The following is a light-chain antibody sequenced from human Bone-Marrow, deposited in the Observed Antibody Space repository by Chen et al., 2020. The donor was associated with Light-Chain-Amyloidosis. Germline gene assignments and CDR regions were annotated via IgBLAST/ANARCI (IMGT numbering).Light chain of an antibody. J-gene: IGLJ2*01. CDR3: NSYTSSSTVV. Sequence: QSALTQPASVSGSPGPSVTLSCTGTSSDVGGYNYVSWYQQHPGKAPKLMIYDVSNRPSGVSNRFSGSKSGNTASLTISGLQAEDEADYYCNSYTSSSTVVFGGGTKLTVL. CDR1: SSDVGGYNY. V-gene: IGLV2-14*03. CDR2: DVS.